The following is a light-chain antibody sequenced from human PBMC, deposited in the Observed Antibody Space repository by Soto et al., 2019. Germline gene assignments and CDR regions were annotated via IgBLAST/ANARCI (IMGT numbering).Light chain of an antibody. V-gene: IGKV3-20*01. CDR2: DAS. CDR3: QQYGSSPRT. Sequence: EIVLTQSPGTLSLSPGERATLSCRASQSVRSNHLAWYQQKPGQAPRLLIYDASSRATGIPDRFSGSGSGTDFTLTISRLEPEDFAGYYCQQYGSSPRTFGRGTKLEI. J-gene: IGKJ2*01. CDR1: QSVRSNH.